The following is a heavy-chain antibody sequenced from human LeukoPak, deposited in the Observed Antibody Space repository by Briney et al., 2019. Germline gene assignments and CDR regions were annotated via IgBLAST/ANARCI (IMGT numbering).Heavy chain of an antibody. CDR3: ARASQDYYGSGSYYRGGDAFDI. CDR1: GYTFSSHG. V-gene: IGHV1-69*04. D-gene: IGHD3-10*01. CDR2: IIPILGIA. J-gene: IGHJ3*02. Sequence: ASVKVSCKASGYTFSSHGISWVRQAPGQGLEWMGRIIPILGIANYAQKFQARVTLTADKSTSTAYMELSSLRSDDTAVYYCARASQDYYGSGSYYRGGDAFDIWGQGTMVTVSS.